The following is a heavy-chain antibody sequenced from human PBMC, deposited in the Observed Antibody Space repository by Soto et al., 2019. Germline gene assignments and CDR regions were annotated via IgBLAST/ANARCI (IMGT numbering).Heavy chain of an antibody. Sequence: VWSLRLSCAASGFTFSDFGMHWVRQAPGKGLEWVAIISYDGILKYYADSVKGRFTISRDTSKGAVYLQMNGLRAEDTAVYYCAREPTEVSHDDFDVWGQGTGVTVSS. CDR3: AREPTEVSHDDFDV. CDR1: GFTFSDFG. V-gene: IGHV3-30*03. D-gene: IGHD4-17*01. J-gene: IGHJ3*01. CDR2: ISYDGILK.